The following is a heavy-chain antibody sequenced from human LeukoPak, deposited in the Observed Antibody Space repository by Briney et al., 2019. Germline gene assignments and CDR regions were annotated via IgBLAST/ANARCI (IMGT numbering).Heavy chain of an antibody. CDR3: AREVSEAMDDY. V-gene: IGHV4-38-2*02. J-gene: IGHJ4*02. CDR1: GYSISSDYY. CDR2: VHHSGSA. Sequence: SETLSLTCTVSGYSISSDYYWGWIRQSPGRGLEWIGNVHHSGSAYYNPSLKSRVTISVDTSKNQFSLKLSSVTAADTAVYYCAREVSEAMDDYWGQGTLVTVSS. D-gene: IGHD5-18*01.